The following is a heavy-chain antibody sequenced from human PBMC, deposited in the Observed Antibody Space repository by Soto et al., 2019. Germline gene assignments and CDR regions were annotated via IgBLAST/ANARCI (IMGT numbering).Heavy chain of an antibody. V-gene: IGHV3-21*01. CDR2: ISSSSSYI. D-gene: IGHD3-3*01. CDR3: ARRGFWSGYGMDV. CDR1: GFTFGNAW. Sequence: PGGSLRLSCAASGFTFGNAWINWVRQAPGKGLEWVSSISSSSSYIYYADSVKGRFTISRDNAKNSLYLQMNSLRAEDTAVYYCARRGFWSGYGMDVWGQGTTVTVSS. J-gene: IGHJ6*02.